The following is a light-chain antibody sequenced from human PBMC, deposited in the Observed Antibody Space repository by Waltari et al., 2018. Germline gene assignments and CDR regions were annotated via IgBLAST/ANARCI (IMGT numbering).Light chain of an antibody. V-gene: IGKV3-20*01. CDR3: QHYVRLPVT. Sequence: EIVLTQSPGNLSLSPGARATLSCRASQSFSRALAWYQQKPGQAPRLLIYDASTRAIGIPDRCSGGGSGTDFSLTISRLEPEDFAVYYCQHYVRLPVTFGQGTTVEIK. CDR2: DAS. J-gene: IGKJ1*01. CDR1: QSFSRA.